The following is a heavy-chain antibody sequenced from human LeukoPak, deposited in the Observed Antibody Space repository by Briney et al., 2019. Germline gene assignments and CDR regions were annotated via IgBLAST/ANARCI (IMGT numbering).Heavy chain of an antibody. Sequence: SQTLSLTCGISGDSVSNTGATWNWVRQSPSRGLEWLGRTYYRSKWNNDYAVSVKSRLTIKPDTSKNQFSLQLKSVTAADTAVYYCARDFGGSGSYDGDAFDIWGQGTMVTVSS. J-gene: IGHJ3*02. D-gene: IGHD3-10*01. CDR3: ARDFGGSGSYDGDAFDI. V-gene: IGHV6-1*01. CDR1: GDSVSNTGAT. CDR2: TYYRSKWNN.